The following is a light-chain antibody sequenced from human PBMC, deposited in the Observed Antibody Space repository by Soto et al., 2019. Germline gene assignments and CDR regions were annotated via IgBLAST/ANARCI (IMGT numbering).Light chain of an antibody. CDR2: DAS. J-gene: IGKJ2*01. Sequence: DIQMTQSPSSLSASVGDRVTITCRASQAISSYLSWYQQRPGKAPKLLLHDASNLETGVPSRFSGSGFGTDFSFTISSLQPEDIATYYCQQYDDVPYTFGQGTKLEIK. CDR3: QQYDDVPYT. V-gene: IGKV1-33*01. CDR1: QAISSY.